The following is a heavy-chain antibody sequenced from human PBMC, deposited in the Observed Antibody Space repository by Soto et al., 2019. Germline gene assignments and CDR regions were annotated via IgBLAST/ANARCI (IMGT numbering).Heavy chain of an antibody. Sequence: ASVKVACKASGYTFTGYYMHWVRQAPGQGLEWMGWINPNSCGSNYAQTFQGRVTMTRDTSISTAHMELSRLRSDDTAVYYCARLVGATADSSGAGRLYYFDYCAQGTLVTVSS. CDR2: INPNSCGS. J-gene: IGHJ4*02. CDR1: GYTFTGYY. D-gene: IGHD6-19*01. V-gene: IGHV1-2*02. CDR3: ARLVGATADSSGAGRLYYFDY.